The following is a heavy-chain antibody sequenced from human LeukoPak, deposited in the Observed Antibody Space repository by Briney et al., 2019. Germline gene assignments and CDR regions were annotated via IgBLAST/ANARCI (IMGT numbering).Heavy chain of an antibody. D-gene: IGHD3-3*01. J-gene: IGHJ5*02. CDR2: IYYSGST. V-gene: IGHV4-59*08. Sequence: PSETLSLTCTVSGGSISSYYWSWIRQPPGKGLEWIGYIYYSGSTNYNPPLKSRVTISVDTSKNQFSLKLSSVTAADTAVYYCARHDGITIFENWFDPWGQGTLVTVSS. CDR3: ARHDGITIFENWFDP. CDR1: GGSISSYY.